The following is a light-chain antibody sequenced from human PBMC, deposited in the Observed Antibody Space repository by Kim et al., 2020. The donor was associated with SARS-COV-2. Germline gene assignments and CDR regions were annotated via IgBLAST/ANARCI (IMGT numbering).Light chain of an antibody. CDR1: QSISSK. Sequence: VCPGERASFSCRASQSISSKLAWYQQKPGQGPRLLISDASTRATGIPARFSGSGSGTEFTLTISSLQSEDFAVYYCQQYNDWPLTFGGGTKVDIK. CDR2: DAS. J-gene: IGKJ4*01. CDR3: QQYNDWPLT. V-gene: IGKV3D-15*01.